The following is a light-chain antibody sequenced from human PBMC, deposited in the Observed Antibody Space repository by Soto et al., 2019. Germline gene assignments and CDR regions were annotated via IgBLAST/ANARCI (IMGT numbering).Light chain of an antibody. J-gene: IGKJ1*01. CDR1: QSIRSS. CDR3: QHYNSYPWT. CDR2: KAS. Sequence: DIQMTQSPSTLSASVGDRVTITCRASQSIRSSLAWYQQKPGKAPKLLIYKASSLESGVPSRFSGSGSGTEFILTISSLQPDDFETYYCQHYNSYPWTFGQGTKVDIK. V-gene: IGKV1-5*03.